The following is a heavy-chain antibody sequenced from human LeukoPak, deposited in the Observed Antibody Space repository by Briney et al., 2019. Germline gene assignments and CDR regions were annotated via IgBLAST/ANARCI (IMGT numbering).Heavy chain of an antibody. V-gene: IGHV3-21*01. J-gene: IGHJ3*02. D-gene: IGHD3-3*01. CDR3: ARDMSDFWSGYQNAFDI. CDR1: GFTFSSYS. CDR2: ISSSSSYI. Sequence: PGGSLRLSCAASGFTFSSYSMNWVRQAPGKGLEWVSSISSSSSYIYYADSVKGRFTISRDNAKNSLYLQMNSLRAEDTAVYYCARDMSDFWSGYQNAFDIWGQGTMVTVSS.